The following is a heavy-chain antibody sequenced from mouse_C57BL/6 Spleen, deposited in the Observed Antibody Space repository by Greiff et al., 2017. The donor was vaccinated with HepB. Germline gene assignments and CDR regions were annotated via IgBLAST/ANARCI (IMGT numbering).Heavy chain of an antibody. V-gene: IGHV5-17*01. CDR2: ISSGSSTI. CDR3: ARITTVVYWYFDV. CDR1: GFTFSDYG. D-gene: IGHD1-1*01. J-gene: IGHJ1*03. Sequence: EVQLQESGGGLVKPGGSLKLSCAASGFTFSDYGMHWVRQAPEKGLEWVAYISSGSSTIYYADTVKGRFTISRDNAKNTLFLQMTSLRSEDTAMYYCARITTVVYWYFDVWGTGTTVTVSS.